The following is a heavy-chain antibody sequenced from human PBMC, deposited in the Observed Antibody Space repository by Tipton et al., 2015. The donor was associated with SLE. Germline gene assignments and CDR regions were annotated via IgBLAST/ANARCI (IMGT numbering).Heavy chain of an antibody. V-gene: IGHV4-39*07. D-gene: IGHD2-15*01. CDR2: IYTSGST. J-gene: IGHJ5*02. CDR3: AREGDVVVAATRFDP. CDR1: GGSISSSSYY. Sequence: TLSLTCTVSGGSISSSSYYWGWIRQPPGKGLEWIGSIYTSGSTNYNPSLKSRVTISVDTSKNQFSLKLSSVTAADTAVYYCAREGDVVVAATRFDPWGQGTLVTVSS.